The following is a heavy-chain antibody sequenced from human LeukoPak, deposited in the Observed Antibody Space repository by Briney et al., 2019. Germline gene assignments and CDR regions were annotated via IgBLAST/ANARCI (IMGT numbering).Heavy chain of an antibody. D-gene: IGHD4-23*01. CDR1: GFPYRYYW. V-gene: IGHV3-74*01. Sequence: GGSVSLLRAGSGFPYRYYWTHWVPQAPGKGLVGVSRINCDGTTTSYADSVKGRRPISRDNAKNTLYLQKHSLSGEHTAVYYCAKEDGGGRRAFDISGPGTRVTVSS. CDR3: AKEDGGGRRAFDI. CDR2: INCDGTTT. J-gene: IGHJ3*02.